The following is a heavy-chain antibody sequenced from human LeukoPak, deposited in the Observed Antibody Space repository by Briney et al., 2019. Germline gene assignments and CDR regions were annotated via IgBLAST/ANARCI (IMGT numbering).Heavy chain of an antibody. Sequence: GGSLRLSCAASGFTFSYYTMHCVRQAPGKGLEWVAVISYDGSNEYYADSVKGRFTISRDNSKNTLYLQMNSLRVEDTAVYYCARVLNYYDSSGYYFSYWGQGTLVTVS. CDR1: GFTFSYYT. CDR2: ISYDGSNE. D-gene: IGHD3-22*01. V-gene: IGHV3-30-3*01. CDR3: ARVLNYYDSSGYYFSY. J-gene: IGHJ4*02.